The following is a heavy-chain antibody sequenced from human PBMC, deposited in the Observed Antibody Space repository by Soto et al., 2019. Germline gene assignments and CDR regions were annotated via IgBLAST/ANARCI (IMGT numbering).Heavy chain of an antibody. CDR3: ARPLVFGSGSFRYYYYYMDV. D-gene: IGHD3-10*01. CDR2: INHSGST. CDR1: GGSFSGYY. Sequence: SETLSLTCAVYGGSFSGYYWSWIRQPPGKGLEWIGEINHSGSTNYNPSLKSRVTISVDTSKNQFSLKLSSVTAADTAVYYCARPLVFGSGSFRYYYYYMDVWGKGTTVTVSS. J-gene: IGHJ6*03. V-gene: IGHV4-34*01.